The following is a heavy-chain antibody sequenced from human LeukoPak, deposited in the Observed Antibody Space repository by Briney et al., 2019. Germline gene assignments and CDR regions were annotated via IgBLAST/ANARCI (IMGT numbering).Heavy chain of an antibody. CDR1: GFTFSSYA. CDR3: AKDLGYGDYGYYYYYGMDV. CDR2: ISGSVGST. D-gene: IGHD4-17*01. J-gene: IGHJ6*02. V-gene: IGHV3-23*01. Sequence: GGSLRLSCAASGFTFSSYAMSWVRQAPGKGLEWVSAISGSVGSTYYADSVKGRFTISRDNSKNTLYLQMNSLRAEDTAVYYCAKDLGYGDYGYYYYYGMDVWGQGTTVTVSS.